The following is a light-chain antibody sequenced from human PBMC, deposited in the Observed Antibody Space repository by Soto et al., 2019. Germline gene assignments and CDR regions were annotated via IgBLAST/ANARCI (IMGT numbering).Light chain of an antibody. V-gene: IGKV3-15*01. CDR2: GAS. J-gene: IGKJ1*01. CDR3: QQYNNWPWT. CDR1: QSVSSN. Sequence: EMVMTQSPATLSVSPGERATLSCRASQSVSSNLAWYQQKTGQPPRLLIYGASTRATGIPARFSASGSGTEFTLTISSLQSGDFAVYYCQQYNNWPWTFGQGTKVEIK.